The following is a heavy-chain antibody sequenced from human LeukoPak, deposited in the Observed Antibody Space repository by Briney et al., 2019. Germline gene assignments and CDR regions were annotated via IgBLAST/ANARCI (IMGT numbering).Heavy chain of an antibody. V-gene: IGHV2-5*01. CDR1: GFPLTTGGVG. Sequence: SGPTLVNPTQTLTLTCTFSGFPLTTGGVGVGWIRQPPGKALEWLALVYWNDDKRYSPSLKSRLTITKDTSKNQVVLTMTNVDPVDTATYYCARRREGTPPLGWGQGTLVTVSS. D-gene: IGHD1-7*01. J-gene: IGHJ4*02. CDR3: ARRREGTPPLG. CDR2: VYWNDDK.